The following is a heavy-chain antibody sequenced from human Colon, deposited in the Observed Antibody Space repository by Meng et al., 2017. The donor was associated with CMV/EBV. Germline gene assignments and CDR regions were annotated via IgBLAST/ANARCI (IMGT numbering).Heavy chain of an antibody. J-gene: IGHJ5*02. CDR3: ARLNGGNSGDWFDP. Sequence: SGFPFTSYSFTWVRQAPGQGLERLGWISAYNGNTNYAQIVQGRVTMTTDPSTTTAYMELRNLRSDDTAVYYCARLNGGNSGDWFDPWGQGTLVTVSS. V-gene: IGHV1-18*04. D-gene: IGHD4-23*01. CDR2: ISAYNGNT. CDR1: GFPFTSYS.